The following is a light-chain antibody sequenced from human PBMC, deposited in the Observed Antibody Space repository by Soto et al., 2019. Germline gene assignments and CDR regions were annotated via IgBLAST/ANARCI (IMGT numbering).Light chain of an antibody. J-gene: IGKJ5*01. CDR1: QSISSY. Sequence: DIQMTQSPSSLSASVGDRVTITCRASQSISSYLNWYQKTPGKAPKLLIYAASSLQSGVPSSISGGASATDFTLTISRLHPEFVATYYCQHYENLPTFGQGTRVEI. CDR3: QHYENLPT. CDR2: AAS. V-gene: IGKV1-39*01.